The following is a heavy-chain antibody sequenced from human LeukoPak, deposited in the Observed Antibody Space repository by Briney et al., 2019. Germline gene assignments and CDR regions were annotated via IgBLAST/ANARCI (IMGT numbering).Heavy chain of an antibody. Sequence: PGGSLRLSCAASGFTFSSYAMHWVRQAPGKGLEWVAVISYDGSNKYYADSVKGRFTISRDNSKDTLSLQMNSLRAEDTAVYSPPCYFDYWGQGTLVTVSS. CDR2: ISYDGSNK. J-gene: IGHJ4*02. CDR1: GFTFSSYA. V-gene: IGHV3-30-3*01. CDR3: PCYFDY.